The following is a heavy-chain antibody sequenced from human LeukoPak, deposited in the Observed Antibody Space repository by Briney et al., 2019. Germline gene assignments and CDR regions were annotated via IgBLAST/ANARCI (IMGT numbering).Heavy chain of an antibody. V-gene: IGHV4-59*01. CDR2: IYYSGST. Sequence: SETLSLTCTVSGGSISSYYWSWIRQPPGKGLEWIGYIYYSGSTNYNPSLKSRVTISVDTSKNQISLKLSSVTAADTAVYYCARGVRYNWNSARFDPWGQGTLVTVSS. CDR1: GGSISSYY. J-gene: IGHJ5*02. CDR3: ARGVRYNWNSARFDP. D-gene: IGHD1-7*01.